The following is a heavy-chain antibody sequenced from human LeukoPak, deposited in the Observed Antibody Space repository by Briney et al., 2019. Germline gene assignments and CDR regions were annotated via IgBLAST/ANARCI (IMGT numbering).Heavy chain of an antibody. CDR2: IYYSGRT. CDR3: ARGDLKRYSYVTTTSFDP. CDR1: GGSISSYY. V-gene: IGHV4-59*01. Sequence: SETLSLTCTVSGGSISSYYWSWIRQPPGKGLEWIGYIYYSGRTNYNPSLKSRVTISVDTSKNQFSLKLSSVTAADTAVYYCARGDLKRYSYVTTTSFDPWGQGTLVTVSS. D-gene: IGHD5-18*01. J-gene: IGHJ5*02.